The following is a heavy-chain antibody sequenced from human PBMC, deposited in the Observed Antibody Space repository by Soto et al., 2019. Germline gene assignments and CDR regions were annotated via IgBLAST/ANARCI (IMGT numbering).Heavy chain of an antibody. CDR2: ISGSGGST. CDR3: AKGNRRSSWPLFDY. J-gene: IGHJ4*02. D-gene: IGHD6-13*01. Sequence: GGSLILSCAASGFTFSSYAMSWVRQAPGKGLEWVSAISGSGGSTYYADSVKGRFTISRDNSKNTLYLQMNSLRAEDTAVYYCAKGNRRSSWPLFDYWGQGTLVTVSS. CDR1: GFTFSSYA. V-gene: IGHV3-23*01.